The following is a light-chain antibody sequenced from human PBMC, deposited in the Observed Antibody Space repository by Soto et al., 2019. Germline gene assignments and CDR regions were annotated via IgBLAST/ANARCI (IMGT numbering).Light chain of an antibody. CDR3: QQTYNTAGT. V-gene: IGKV1-39*01. CDR2: AAI. Sequence: DIQMTQSPSSLSASVGDRITITCRASQSVSKYLNWYQQKPGEAPKLLIFAAISLHSRVPSRFNGSGSGTYVSFTISELQPEDFASYYCQQTYNTAGTFGRGTRVEIK. CDR1: QSVSKY. J-gene: IGKJ1*01.